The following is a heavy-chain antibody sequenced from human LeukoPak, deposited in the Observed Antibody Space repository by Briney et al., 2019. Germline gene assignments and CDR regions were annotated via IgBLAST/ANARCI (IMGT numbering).Heavy chain of an antibody. Sequence: SVKVSCKASGYTFTSYGISWVRQAPGQGLEWMGGIIPIFGTANYAQKFQGRVTITADESTSTAYMELSSLRSEDTAVYYCARGTYDSSGYYPPTFWGQGTLVTVSS. J-gene: IGHJ4*02. CDR2: IIPIFGTA. CDR1: GYTFTSYG. D-gene: IGHD3-22*01. V-gene: IGHV1-69*13. CDR3: ARGTYDSSGYYPPTF.